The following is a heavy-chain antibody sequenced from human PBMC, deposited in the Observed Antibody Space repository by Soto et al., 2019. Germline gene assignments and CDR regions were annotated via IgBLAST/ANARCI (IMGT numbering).Heavy chain of an antibody. Sequence: EVQLVESGGGLVQPGGSLRLSCAASGFTFSTYSVNWVRQAPGKGLEGVSYISSSSSPIYYADSVKGRVTISRDNAKKSVYLQMNSMRDEDTAVYYCARDGGGESSGSTHYYYYGMDVWGRGTPVTVSS. CDR1: GFTFSTYS. CDR3: ARDGGGESSGSTHYYYYGMDV. CDR2: ISSSSSPI. D-gene: IGHD3-22*01. J-gene: IGHJ6*02. V-gene: IGHV3-48*02.